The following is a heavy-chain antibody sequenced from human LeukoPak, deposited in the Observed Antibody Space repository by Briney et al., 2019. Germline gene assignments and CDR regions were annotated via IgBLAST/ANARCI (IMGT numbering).Heavy chain of an antibody. V-gene: IGHV4-34*01. Sequence: PSETLSLTCAVYGGSFSNYFWSWVRQPPGKGLEWIGEINHSGSTTYSPSLKSRVTISVDTSKNQFSLKVTSVTAADTAVYYCARGRIAAADLMDWGQGTLVTVSS. CDR1: GGSFSNYF. CDR3: ARGRIAAADLMD. CDR2: INHSGST. J-gene: IGHJ4*02. D-gene: IGHD6-13*01.